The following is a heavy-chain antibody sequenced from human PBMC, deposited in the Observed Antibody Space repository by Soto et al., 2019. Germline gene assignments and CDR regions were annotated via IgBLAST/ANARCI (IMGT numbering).Heavy chain of an antibody. D-gene: IGHD2-2*01. V-gene: IGHV3-33*01. CDR3: ARGRIPSAIFDWFDP. CDR2: IWSDGSTE. Sequence: GGSLRLSCAASGFTFDRYGMHWVRQAPGKGLEWVAVIWSDGSTEYYADSVKGRFTISRDNSKNTMYLQMNSLRGEDTGAYYCARGRIPSAIFDWFDPWGQGTLVTVSS. CDR1: GFTFDRYG. J-gene: IGHJ5*02.